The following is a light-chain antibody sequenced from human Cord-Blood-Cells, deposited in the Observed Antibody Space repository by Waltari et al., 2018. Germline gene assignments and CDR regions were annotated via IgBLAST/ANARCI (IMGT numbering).Light chain of an antibody. V-gene: IGLV2-23*01. CDR1: SSYVGSYNL. J-gene: IGLJ3*02. CDR2: EGS. CDR3: CSYAGSSTWV. Sequence: QSALTQPASVSGSPGQSITISCTGTSSYVGSYNLVSWYQQHPGKAPKLMIYEGSKRPSGVSNRFSGSKSGNTASLTIAGLQRGDEADYYCCSYAGSSTWVFGGGTKLTVL.